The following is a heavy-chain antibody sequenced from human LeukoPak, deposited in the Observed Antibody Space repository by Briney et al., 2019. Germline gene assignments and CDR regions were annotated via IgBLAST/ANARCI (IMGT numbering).Heavy chain of an antibody. J-gene: IGHJ4*02. CDR3: ARGGSRDNWVYYFDY. CDR1: GGSISSYY. D-gene: IGHD1-1*01. CDR2: IYYSGST. Sequence: SETLSLTCTVSGGSISSYYWSWIRQPPGKGLEWIGYIYYSGSTNYNPSLKSRVTISVDTSKNQFSLKLSSVTAADTAVYYCARGGSRDNWVYYFDYWGQGTLVTVSS. V-gene: IGHV4-59*01.